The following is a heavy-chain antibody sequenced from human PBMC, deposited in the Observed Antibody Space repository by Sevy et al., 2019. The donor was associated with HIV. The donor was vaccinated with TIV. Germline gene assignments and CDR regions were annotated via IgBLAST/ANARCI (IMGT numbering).Heavy chain of an antibody. CDR1: GGSISSSSYY. V-gene: IGHV4-39*01. Sequence: SETLSLTCTVSGGSISSSSYYWGWIRQPPGKGLEWIGSIYYSGSTYYNPSLKSRVTISVDTSKNQFSLKLSSVTAADTAVYYCARPNDFWSGYYTYNWFDPLGQGTLVTVSS. D-gene: IGHD3-3*01. CDR3: ARPNDFWSGYYTYNWFDP. J-gene: IGHJ5*02. CDR2: IYYSGST.